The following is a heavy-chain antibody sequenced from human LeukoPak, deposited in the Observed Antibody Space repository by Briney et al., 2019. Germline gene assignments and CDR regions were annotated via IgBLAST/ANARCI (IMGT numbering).Heavy chain of an antibody. CDR1: GFTFSSYW. V-gene: IGHV3-7*01. Sequence: GGSLRLSCAASGFTFSSYWMSWVRQASGKGLEWVANIKQDGSEKYYVDSVKGRFTISRDNAKNSLYLQMNSLRAEDTAVYYCARDLRYYDFEWFDPWGQGTLVTVSS. D-gene: IGHD3-3*01. J-gene: IGHJ5*02. CDR2: IKQDGSEK. CDR3: ARDLRYYDFEWFDP.